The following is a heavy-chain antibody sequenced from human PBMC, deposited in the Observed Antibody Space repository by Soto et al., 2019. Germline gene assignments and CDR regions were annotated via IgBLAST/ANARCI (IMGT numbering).Heavy chain of an antibody. D-gene: IGHD3-16*02. CDR2: IYHSGST. CDR3: ASLIMITFGGVIARDY. J-gene: IGHJ4*02. Sequence: SETLSLTCAVSGGSISISNWCSCVRQPPGKGLEWIGEIYHSGSTNYNPSLKSRVTISVDKSKNQFSLKLSSVTAADTAVYYCASLIMITFGGVIARDYWGQGTLVTVSS. V-gene: IGHV4-4*02. CDR1: GGSISISNW.